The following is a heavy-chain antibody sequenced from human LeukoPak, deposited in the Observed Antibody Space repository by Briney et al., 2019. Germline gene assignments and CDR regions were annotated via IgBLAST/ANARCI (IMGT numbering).Heavy chain of an antibody. Sequence: GGSLRLSCAASEFTFSDYYMSWIRQAPGKGLEWVSYISSSGSTIYYADSVKGRFTISRDNAKNSLYLQMNSLRAEDTAVYYCARGPPGYPIPYYFDYWGQGTLVTVSS. CDR1: EFTFSDYY. CDR3: ARGPPGYPIPYYFDY. CDR2: ISSSGSTI. D-gene: IGHD2-15*01. J-gene: IGHJ4*02. V-gene: IGHV3-11*01.